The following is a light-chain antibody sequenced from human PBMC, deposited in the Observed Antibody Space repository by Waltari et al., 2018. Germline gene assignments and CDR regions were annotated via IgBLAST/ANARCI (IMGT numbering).Light chain of an antibody. CDR1: SSDVGFYNL. J-gene: IGLJ3*02. Sequence: QSALTQPASVSGSPGQSITISCTGPSSDVGFYNLVSWYQQHPAKAPELVFSEVISRPSGVSNRFSGSKSGNTASLTISGLQAEDEADYYCCSYAGRNIWVFGGGTKLTVL. CDR3: CSYAGRNIWV. CDR2: EVI. V-gene: IGLV2-23*02.